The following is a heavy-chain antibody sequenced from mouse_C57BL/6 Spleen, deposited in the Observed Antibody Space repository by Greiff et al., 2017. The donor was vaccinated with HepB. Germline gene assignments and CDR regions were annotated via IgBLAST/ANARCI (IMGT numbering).Heavy chain of an antibody. Sequence: EVQLVESEGGLVQPGSSMKLSCTASGFTFSDYYMAWVRQVPEKGLEWVANINYDGSSTYYLDSLKSRFIISRDNAKNILYLQMSSLKSEDTATYYCARDGGYDAAYYAMDYWGQGTSVTVSS. CDR3: ARDGGYDAAYYAMDY. V-gene: IGHV5-16*01. CDR1: GFTFSDYY. CDR2: INYDGSST. J-gene: IGHJ4*01. D-gene: IGHD2-2*01.